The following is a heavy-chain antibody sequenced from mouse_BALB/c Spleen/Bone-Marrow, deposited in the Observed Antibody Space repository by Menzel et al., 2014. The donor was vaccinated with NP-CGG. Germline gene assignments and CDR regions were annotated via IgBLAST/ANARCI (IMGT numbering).Heavy chain of an antibody. J-gene: IGHJ3*01. CDR1: GFTFSDYY. D-gene: IGHD2-14*01. V-gene: IGHV5-4*02. CDR3: ARDGDYRYAWFAY. CDR2: ISDACSYT. Sequence: EVMLVESGGGLVKPGGSLKLSCAASGFTFSDYYMYWVRQTPEKRLEWVATISDACSYTYYPDSVKGRFTISGDNAKNSLYLQMISLKSEDTAMYCGARDGDYRYAWFAYWGQGTLVTVST.